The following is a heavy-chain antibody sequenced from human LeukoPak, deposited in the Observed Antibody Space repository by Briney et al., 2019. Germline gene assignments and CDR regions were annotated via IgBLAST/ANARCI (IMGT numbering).Heavy chain of an antibody. Sequence: PGGSLRLSCAVSGFTVSTYYMNWVRQAPGKGLEWVSAITGSGGRTYYADSVKGRFTISRDNSKNTLYLQMNSLRAEDTAIYYCAKEYTGTFSPFPSYFDNWGQGTLVTVSS. CDR2: ITGSGGRT. J-gene: IGHJ4*02. V-gene: IGHV3-23*01. CDR1: GFTVSTYY. D-gene: IGHD1-26*01. CDR3: AKEYTGTFSPFPSYFDN.